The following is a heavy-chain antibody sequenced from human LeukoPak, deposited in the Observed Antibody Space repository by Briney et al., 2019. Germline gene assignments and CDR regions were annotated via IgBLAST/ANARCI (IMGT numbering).Heavy chain of an antibody. CDR1: GYTFTSYY. CDR3: ATAKGNGDYWFDP. Sequence: ASVQIFCKASGYTFTSYYMLWLRQAPGQGLVWMGWINPNSGGTNYAQKFQGRVTMTRDTSISTAYMELSRLRSDDTAVYYCATAKGNGDYWFDPWGQGTLVTVSS. V-gene: IGHV1-2*02. J-gene: IGHJ5*02. CDR2: INPNSGGT. D-gene: IGHD4-17*01.